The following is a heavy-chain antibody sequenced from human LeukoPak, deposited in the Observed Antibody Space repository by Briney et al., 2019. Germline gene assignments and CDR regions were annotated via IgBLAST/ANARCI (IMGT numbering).Heavy chain of an antibody. V-gene: IGHV3-48*04. CDR3: ASTSYYDHDY. D-gene: IGHD3-22*01. CDR1: GFTFSSYS. Sequence: GGSLRLSCAASGFTFSSYSMNWVRQAPGKGLEWVSYISSSGSTIYYADSVKGRFTISRDNAENSLYLQMNSLRAEDTAVYYCASTSYYDHDYWGQGTLVTVSS. J-gene: IGHJ4*02. CDR2: ISSSGSTI.